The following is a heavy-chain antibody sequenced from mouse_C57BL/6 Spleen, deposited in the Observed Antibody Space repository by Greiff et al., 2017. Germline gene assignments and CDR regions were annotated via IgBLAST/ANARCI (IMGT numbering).Heavy chain of an antibody. Sequence: QVQLKQSGAELARPGASVKMSCKASGYTFTSYTMHWVKQRPGQGLEWIGYINPSSGYTKYNQKFKDKATLTADKSSSTAYMQLSSLTSEDSAVYYCARGTVVGYFEVWGTGTTVTVSS. CDR2: INPSSGYT. CDR1: GYTFTSYT. V-gene: IGHV1-4*01. J-gene: IGHJ1*03. CDR3: ARGTVVGYFEV. D-gene: IGHD1-1*01.